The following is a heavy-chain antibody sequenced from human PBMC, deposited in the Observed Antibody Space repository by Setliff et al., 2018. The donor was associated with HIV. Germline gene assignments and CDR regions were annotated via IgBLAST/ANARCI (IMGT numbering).Heavy chain of an antibody. CDR1: GFTFSSYG. J-gene: IGHJ4*02. V-gene: IGHV3-30*02. Sequence: GGSLRLSCAASGFTFSSYGMHWVRQAPGKGLEWVAFIRCDGSNEYYADSVKGRFTISRDNSKNTLYLQINSLRAEDTALYYCAKGPVTDSEVYFDYWGQGTLVTVSS. CDR3: AKGPVTDSEVYFDY. CDR2: IRCDGSNE. D-gene: IGHD4-4*01.